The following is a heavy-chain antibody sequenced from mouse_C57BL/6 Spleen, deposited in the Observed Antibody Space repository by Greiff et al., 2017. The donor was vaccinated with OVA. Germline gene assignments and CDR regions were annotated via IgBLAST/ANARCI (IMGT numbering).Heavy chain of an antibody. D-gene: IGHD1-1*01. J-gene: IGHJ4*01. Sequence: VQLQESGAELVRPGTSVKMSCKASGYTFTNYWIGWAKQRPGHGLEWIGDIYPGGGYTNYHEKFKGQATLTADKSSSTAYMQFSSLTSEDSAIYYCARVLRVNYAMDYWGQGTSVTVSS. V-gene: IGHV1-63*01. CDR2: IYPGGGYT. CDR3: ARVLRVNYAMDY. CDR1: GYTFTNYW.